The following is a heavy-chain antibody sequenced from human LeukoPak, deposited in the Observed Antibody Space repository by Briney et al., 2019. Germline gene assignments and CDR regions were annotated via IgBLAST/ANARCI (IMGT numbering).Heavy chain of an antibody. J-gene: IGHJ3*02. CDR2: IYHSGRT. Sequence: SETLSLTCTVSGYSISSGYYWGWIRQPPGKGLEWIGSIYHSGRTFYNPSLKSRVTITLDTSRNQFSLKLNSVTAEDTAVYYCATRQVVGVVAYGITWFNAYDMWDQGTMVTVSS. CDR3: ATRQVVGVVAYGITWFNAYDM. D-gene: IGHD6-6*01. V-gene: IGHV4-38-2*02. CDR1: GYSISSGYY.